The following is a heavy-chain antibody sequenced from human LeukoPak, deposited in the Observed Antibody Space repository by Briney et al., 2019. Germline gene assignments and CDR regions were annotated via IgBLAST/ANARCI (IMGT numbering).Heavy chain of an antibody. D-gene: IGHD4-17*01. J-gene: IGHJ6*02. CDR1: GFTFSSHG. CDR3: AKDQRVTTVTPQPYYYYGMDV. CDR2: ISYDGSNK. V-gene: IGHV3-30*18. Sequence: GGSLRLSCAASGFTFSSHGMHWVRQAPGKGLEWVAVISYDGSNKYYADSVKGRFTISRDNSKNTLYLQMNSLRAEDTAVYYCAKDQRVTTVTPQPYYYYGMDVWGQGTTVTVSS.